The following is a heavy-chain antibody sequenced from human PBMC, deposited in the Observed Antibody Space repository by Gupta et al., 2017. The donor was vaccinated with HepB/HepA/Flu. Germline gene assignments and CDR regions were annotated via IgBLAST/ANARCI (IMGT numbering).Heavy chain of an antibody. V-gene: IGHV1-69*06. CDR3: ARDVVKGGHIVVGPAAHENWFDP. Sequence: QVQLVQSGAEVKKPGSSVKVSCKASGGTFSSYAISWVRQAPGQGLEWMGGIIPIVGTANYEQKFQGRVTITADKSTSTAYMELSSRRSEDTAVYYWARDVVKGGHIVVGPAAHENWFDPGGQGTLVTVSS. CDR1: GGTFSSYA. D-gene: IGHD2-2*01. CDR2: IIPIVGTA. J-gene: IGHJ5*02.